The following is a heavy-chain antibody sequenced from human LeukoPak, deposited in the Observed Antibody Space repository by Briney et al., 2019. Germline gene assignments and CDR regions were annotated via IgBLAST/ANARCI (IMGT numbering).Heavy chain of an antibody. CDR1: GNYW. D-gene: IGHD2-2*01. J-gene: IGHJ4*02. CDR2: INGDGSWT. Sequence: GGSLRLSCAASGNYWMHWVRQAPGKGLVWVSHINGDGSWTSYADSVKGRFTISKDNAKNTVYLQMNNLRAEDTAVYYCVSFYETYWGRGTLVTVTS. V-gene: IGHV3-74*01. CDR3: VSFYETY.